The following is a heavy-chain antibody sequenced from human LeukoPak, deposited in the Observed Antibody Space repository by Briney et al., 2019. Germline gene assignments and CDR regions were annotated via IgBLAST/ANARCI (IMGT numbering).Heavy chain of an antibody. CDR2: IMPLFGTA. D-gene: IGHD4-17*01. Sequence: SVKVSCKXSGGTFNNSAISWVRQAPGQGLEWLGGIMPLFGTAGYAQKFQGRVTITKDESTRTVYLELTSLTSDDTAVYYCARYVHGDYGSGWFDPWGQGTLVSVSS. CDR1: GGTFNNSA. J-gene: IGHJ5*02. CDR3: ARYVHGDYGSGWFDP. V-gene: IGHV1-69*05.